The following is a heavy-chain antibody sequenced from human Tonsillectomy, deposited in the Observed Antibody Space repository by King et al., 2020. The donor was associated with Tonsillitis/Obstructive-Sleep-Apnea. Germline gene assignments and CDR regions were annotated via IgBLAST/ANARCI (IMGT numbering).Heavy chain of an antibody. CDR2: INPNSGDT. CDR3: ARGDIIVVPAAIPYTHGVDV. CDR1: GYTFTAYY. V-gene: IGHV1-2*02. Sequence: QSQLVQSGAEVKKPGASVKVSCESSGYTFTAYYMYWVRQAPGQGLEWMGWINPNSGDTKYPQKFQGRVTMTRDTSIRTAYMQMSGLRSDDTAVYFCARGDIIVVPAAIPYTHGVDVWGQGTTVIVSS. D-gene: IGHD2-2*01. J-gene: IGHJ6*02.